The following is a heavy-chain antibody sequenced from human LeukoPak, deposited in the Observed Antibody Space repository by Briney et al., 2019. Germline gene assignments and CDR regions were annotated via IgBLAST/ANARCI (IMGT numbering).Heavy chain of an antibody. J-gene: IGHJ2*01. CDR3: ARIVVVVAATRGRGYFDL. V-gene: IGHV4-59*01. CDR1: GASISDFY. CDR2: IYYSGST. Sequence: SETLSLTCTVSGASISDFYWSWIRQPPGKGLEWIGYIYYSGSTNYNPPLKSRVTISVDTSKNQFSLKLSSVTAADTAVYYCARIVVVVAATRGRGYFDLWGRGTLVTVSS. D-gene: IGHD2-15*01.